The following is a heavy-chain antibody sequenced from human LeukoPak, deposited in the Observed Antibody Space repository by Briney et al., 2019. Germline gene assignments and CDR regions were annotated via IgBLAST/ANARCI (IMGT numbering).Heavy chain of an antibody. Sequence: GGSLRLSCAASGFTFSSYSMNCVRQAPGKGLEWVSSISSSSSYIYYADSVKGRFTISRDNAKNSLYLQMNSLRAEDTAVYYCARVVTYYSDSGYALDFWGQGALVTVSA. D-gene: IGHD3-22*01. CDR2: ISSSSSYI. V-gene: IGHV3-21*01. CDR3: ARVVTYYSDSGYALDF. CDR1: GFTFSSYS. J-gene: IGHJ4*02.